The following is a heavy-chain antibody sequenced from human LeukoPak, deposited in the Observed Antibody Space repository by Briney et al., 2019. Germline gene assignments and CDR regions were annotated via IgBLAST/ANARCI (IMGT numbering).Heavy chain of an antibody. CDR2: MNPNSGNT. Sequence: ASVKVSCKASGYTFTSYDTNWVRQATGQGLEWMGWMNPNSGNTGYAQKFQGRVTMTRNTSISTAYMELSSLRSEDTAVYYCARKTTVTPDAAYYYYYMDVWGKGTTVTISS. CDR1: GYTFTSYD. D-gene: IGHD4-17*01. CDR3: ARKTTVTPDAAYYYYYMDV. J-gene: IGHJ6*03. V-gene: IGHV1-8*01.